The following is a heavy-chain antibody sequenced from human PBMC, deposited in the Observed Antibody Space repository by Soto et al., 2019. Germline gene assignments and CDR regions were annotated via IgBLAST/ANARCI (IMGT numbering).Heavy chain of an antibody. D-gene: IGHD3-22*01. V-gene: IGHV4-30-4*01. CDR3: ARDLYYYDSGYNWFDS. J-gene: IGHJ5*01. CDR1: SGSISSGYYY. CDR2: IYYSGST. Sequence: PXETLSRTCTVSSGSISSGYYYWSWIRQPPGKVLEWIGYIYYSGSTYYNPSLKSRVTISVDTSKPQFSLKLSSVTAADTAVYYCARDLYYYDSGYNWFDSWGQGTLVTVSS.